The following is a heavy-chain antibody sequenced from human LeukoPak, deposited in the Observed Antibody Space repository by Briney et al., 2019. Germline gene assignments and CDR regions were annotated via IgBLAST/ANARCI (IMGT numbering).Heavy chain of an antibody. V-gene: IGHV3-7*03. J-gene: IGHJ4*02. D-gene: IGHD3-22*01. CDR1: GFTFSRYW. Sequence: GGSLRLSCAASGFTFSRYWMSWVRQAPRKGLEWLANIKQDGSETYYVDSVKGRFTISRDNAKNSLYLQMNSLRAEDTAVYYCARDKGDYDTSGSLFIFGGQGTLVTVSS. CDR3: ARDKGDYDTSGSLFIF. CDR2: IKQDGSET.